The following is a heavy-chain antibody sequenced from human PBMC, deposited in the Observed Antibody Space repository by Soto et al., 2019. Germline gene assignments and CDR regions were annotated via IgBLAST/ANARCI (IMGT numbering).Heavy chain of an antibody. J-gene: IGHJ3*02. Sequence: GASVKVSCKASGYTFTGYYMHWVRQAPGQGLEWMGWINPNSGGTNYAQKFQGWVTMTRDTSISTAYMELSRLRSDDTAVYYCARSGVVATSLDAFDICGQGTTVTVSS. CDR2: INPNSGGT. V-gene: IGHV1-2*04. CDR1: GYTFTGYY. CDR3: ARSGVVATSLDAFDI. D-gene: IGHD5-12*01.